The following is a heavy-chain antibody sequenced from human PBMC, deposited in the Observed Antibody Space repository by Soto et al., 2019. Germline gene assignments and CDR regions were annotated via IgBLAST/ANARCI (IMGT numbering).Heavy chain of an antibody. J-gene: IGHJ1*01. Sequence: ASVKVSCKASGGTFSSYAISWVRQAPGQGLEWMGGIIPIFGTANYAQKFQGRVTITADESTSTAYMELSSLRSEDTAVYYCARGRDYDSSGYYQTRYFQHWGQGTLVTVSS. CDR3: ARGRDYDSSGYYQTRYFQH. V-gene: IGHV1-69*13. CDR1: GGTFSSYA. CDR2: IIPIFGTA. D-gene: IGHD3-22*01.